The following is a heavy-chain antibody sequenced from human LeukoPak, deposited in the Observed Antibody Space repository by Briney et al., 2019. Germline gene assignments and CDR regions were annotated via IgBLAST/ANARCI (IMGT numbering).Heavy chain of an antibody. CDR3: ARVQWELRGVGSYFEY. CDR1: GFTFSSYW. V-gene: IGHV3-7*01. D-gene: IGHD1-26*01. CDR2: IKQDGSEK. Sequence: GGSLRLSCVVSGFTFSSYWMSWVRQAPGQGLYWVANIKQDGSEKYYVDSVKGRFTMSRDNAKNSLYLQMNSLRAEDTPVYYCARVQWELRGVGSYFEYWGQGALVTVSS. J-gene: IGHJ4*02.